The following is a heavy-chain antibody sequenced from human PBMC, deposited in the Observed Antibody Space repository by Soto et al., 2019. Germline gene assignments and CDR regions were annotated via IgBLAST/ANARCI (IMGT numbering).Heavy chain of an antibody. J-gene: IGHJ4*02. CDR1: GFTFSNAW. CDR3: TTLPPIYYYDSSGYYGVDY. Sequence: PVGSLRLSCAASGFTFSNAWMSWVRQAPGKGLEWVGRIKSKTDGGTTDYAAPVKGRFTISRDDSKNTLYLQMNSLKTEDTAVYYCTTLPPIYYYDSSGYYGVDYWGQGTLVTVSS. D-gene: IGHD3-22*01. V-gene: IGHV3-15*01. CDR2: IKSKTDGGTT.